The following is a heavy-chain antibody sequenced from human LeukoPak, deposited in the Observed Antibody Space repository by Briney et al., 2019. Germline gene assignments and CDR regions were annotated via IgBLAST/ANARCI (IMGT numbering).Heavy chain of an antibody. CDR2: IDPSDSYT. D-gene: IGHD4-17*01. V-gene: IGHV5-10-1*01. Sequence: GESLRISFKGSGYSFTSYWISWVRQMPGKGLEWMGRIDPSDSYTNYSPSFQGHVTVSADKSISTAYLQWSSLKASDTAMYYCARLLDYGDYFNWFDPWGQGTLVTVSS. CDR3: ARLLDYGDYFNWFDP. CDR1: GYSFTSYW. J-gene: IGHJ5*02.